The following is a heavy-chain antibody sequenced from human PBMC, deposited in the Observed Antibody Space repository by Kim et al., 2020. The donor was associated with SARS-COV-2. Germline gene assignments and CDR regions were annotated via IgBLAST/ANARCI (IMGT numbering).Heavy chain of an antibody. J-gene: IGHJ4*02. CDR1: GYTFTSYD. CDR2: MNPNSGNT. D-gene: IGHD6-13*01. V-gene: IGHV1-8*01. Sequence: ASVKVSCKASGYTFTSYDINWVRQATGQGLEWMGWMNPNSGNTGYAQKFQGRVTMTRNTSISTAYMELSSLRSEDTAVYYCARGSDPYSSSWIPSLDFDYWGQGTLVTVSS. CDR3: ARGSDPYSSSWIPSLDFDY.